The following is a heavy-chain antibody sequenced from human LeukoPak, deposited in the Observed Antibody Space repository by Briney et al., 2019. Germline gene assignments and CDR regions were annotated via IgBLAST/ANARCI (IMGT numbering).Heavy chain of an antibody. D-gene: IGHD5-24*01. CDR1: GGTFSIYA. CDR3: ARGGWLQLLPLDY. J-gene: IGHJ4*02. V-gene: IGHV1-69*05. CDR2: IIPIFGTA. Sequence: SVTVSCKASGGTFSIYAISWVRQAPGQGLGWMGGIIPIFGTANYAQKFQGRVTITTDESTSTAYMELSSLRSEDTAVYYCARGGWLQLLPLDYWGQGTLVTVSS.